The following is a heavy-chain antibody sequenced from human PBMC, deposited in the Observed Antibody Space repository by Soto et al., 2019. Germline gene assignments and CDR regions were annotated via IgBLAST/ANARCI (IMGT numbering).Heavy chain of an antibody. CDR3: ARDPLRIAAAGTFDY. CDR2: IIPIFGTA. Sequence: VRQAPGQGLEWMGGIIPIFGTANYAQKFQGRVTITADESTSTAYMELSSLRSEDTAVYYCARDPLRIAAAGTFDYWGQGTLVTVSS. V-gene: IGHV1-69*01. D-gene: IGHD6-13*01. J-gene: IGHJ4*02.